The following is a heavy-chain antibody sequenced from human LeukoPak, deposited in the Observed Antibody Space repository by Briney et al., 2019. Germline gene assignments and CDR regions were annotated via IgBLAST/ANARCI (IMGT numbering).Heavy chain of an antibody. V-gene: IGHV3-9*01. CDR3: ARVYRNEEGFWTPNNYMDV. CDR2: ISWNSGSI. J-gene: IGHJ6*03. CDR1: GFTFDDYA. Sequence: PGGSLRLSCAASGFTFDDYAMHWVRQAPGKGLEWVSGISWNSGSIGYADSVKGRLTISRDNAKNSLYLQMNSLRAEDTAVYYCARVYRNEEGFWTPNNYMDVWGKGTTVTVSS. D-gene: IGHD3/OR15-3a*01.